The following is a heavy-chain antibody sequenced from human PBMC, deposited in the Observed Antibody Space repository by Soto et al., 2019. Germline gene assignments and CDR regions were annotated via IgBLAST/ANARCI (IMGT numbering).Heavy chain of an antibody. CDR3: ERSDLVIGLYLHTADWFDT. Sequence: ASVKVSCKASGYTFTADYYIHWVRQAPGQGPEWMGWINPKTGGTNYAQNFQGRVIMTRDTSISTAYVELSSLRADDTAVYYCERSDLVIGLYLHTADWFDTWGQGTLVTVSS. CDR2: INPKTGGT. D-gene: IGHD2-2*01. V-gene: IGHV1-2*02. J-gene: IGHJ5*02. CDR1: GYTFTADYY.